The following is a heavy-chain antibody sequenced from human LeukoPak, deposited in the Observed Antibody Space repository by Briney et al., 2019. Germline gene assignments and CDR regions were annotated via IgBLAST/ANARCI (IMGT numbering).Heavy chain of an antibody. Sequence: ASVKVSCKASGYTFTSYGISWVRQAPGQGLEWMGWINAYNGNTNYAQKLQGRVTMTTDTSTSTAYMELRSLRSDDTAVYYCARYYYYYGMDVWGQGTTVTVSS. J-gene: IGHJ6*02. V-gene: IGHV1-18*01. CDR3: ARYYYYYGMDV. CDR1: GYTFTSYG. CDR2: INAYNGNT.